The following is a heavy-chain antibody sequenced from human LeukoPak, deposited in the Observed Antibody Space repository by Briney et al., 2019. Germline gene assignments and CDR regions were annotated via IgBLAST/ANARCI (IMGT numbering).Heavy chain of an antibody. Sequence: SETLSLTCAVYGGSFSGYYWSWIRQPPGKGLEWIGEINHSGSTNYNPSLKSRVTISVDTSKNQFSLKLSSVTAADTAVYYCARGGRYCSSTSGYLHYYYYMDVWGKGTTVTVSS. J-gene: IGHJ6*03. V-gene: IGHV4-34*01. CDR2: INHSGST. CDR1: GGSFSGYY. CDR3: ARGGRYCSSTSGYLHYYYYMDV. D-gene: IGHD2-2*01.